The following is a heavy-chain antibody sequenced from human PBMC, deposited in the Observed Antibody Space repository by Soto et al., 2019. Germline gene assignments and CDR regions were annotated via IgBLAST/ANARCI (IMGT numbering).Heavy chain of an antibody. D-gene: IGHD2-15*01. V-gene: IGHV3-30-3*01. CDR1: GFTFSSYA. J-gene: IGHJ4*02. CDR3: ARFKGCSGGRCYPYFDY. CDR2: MSYDGSNK. Sequence: GGSLRLSCAASGFTFSSYAMHWVRQAPGKGLEWVAVMSYDGSNKYYADSVKGRFTISRDNSKNTLYLQMNSLRAEDTAVYYCARFKGCSGGRCYPYFDYWGQGTLVSVSS.